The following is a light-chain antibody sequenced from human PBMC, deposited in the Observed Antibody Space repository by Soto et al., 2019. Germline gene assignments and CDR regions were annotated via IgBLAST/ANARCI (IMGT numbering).Light chain of an antibody. CDR3: QQYNSYPWT. J-gene: IGKJ1*01. CDR1: QSINSW. V-gene: IGKV1-5*03. CDR2: KAS. Sequence: DIHMTQSPSTLSASVGDRVTITCRASQSINSWLAWYQQKPGKAPKLLIYKASSLESGVPSRFSGSGSGTEFTLTISSLQPDDFATYYCQQYNSYPWTFGQGTKVEIK.